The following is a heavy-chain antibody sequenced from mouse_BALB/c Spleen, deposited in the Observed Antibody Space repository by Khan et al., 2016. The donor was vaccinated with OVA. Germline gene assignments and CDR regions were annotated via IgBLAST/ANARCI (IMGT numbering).Heavy chain of an antibody. D-gene: IGHD1-1*01. CDR2: IDRANGNT. J-gene: IGHJ3*02. Sequence: MQLVQSGPGLVKPSPSLSFSCTASGFSIKNTYMHWVKQRPEQGLEWMGGIDRANGNTKYDPKIQGKATITAVTSSNTAYLQLRSLTSEDTAVYYCARITAWGQGTMVTVSS. CDR3: ARITA. CDR1: GFSIKNTY. V-gene: IGHV14-3*02.